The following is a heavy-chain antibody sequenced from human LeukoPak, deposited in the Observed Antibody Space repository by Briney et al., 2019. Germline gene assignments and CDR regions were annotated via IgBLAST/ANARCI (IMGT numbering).Heavy chain of an antibody. V-gene: IGHV1-69*13. Sequence: GASVKVSCKASGGTFSSYAISWVRQAPGQGLEWMGGIIPIFGTANYAQKFQGRVTITADESTSTAYMELSSLRSEDTAVYYCASGRRRRYCSSTSCYVPTSIDYWGQGTLVTVSS. J-gene: IGHJ4*02. CDR3: ASGRRRRYCSSTSCYVPTSIDY. CDR1: GGTFSSYA. CDR2: IIPIFGTA. D-gene: IGHD2-2*01.